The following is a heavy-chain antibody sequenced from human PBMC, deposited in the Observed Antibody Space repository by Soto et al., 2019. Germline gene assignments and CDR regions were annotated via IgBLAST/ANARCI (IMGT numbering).Heavy chain of an antibody. CDR3: AKAGYDFWSGYYREGFNYYYYYYMDV. V-gene: IGHV3-9*01. Sequence: GGSLRLSCAASGFTFDDYAMHWVRQAPGKGLEWVSGISWNSGSIGYADSVKGRFTISRDNAKNSLYLQMNSLRAEDTALYYCAKAGYDFWSGYYREGFNYYYYYYMDVWGKGTTVTVSS. D-gene: IGHD3-3*01. CDR1: GFTFDDYA. CDR2: ISWNSGSI. J-gene: IGHJ6*03.